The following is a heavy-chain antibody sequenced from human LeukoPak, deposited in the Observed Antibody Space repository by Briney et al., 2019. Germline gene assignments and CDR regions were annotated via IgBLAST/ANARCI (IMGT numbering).Heavy chain of an antibody. J-gene: IGHJ4*02. CDR1: GFTFISYW. Sequence: PGGSLRLSCAASGFTFISYWMHWVCQAPGKGLVWVSRINGYGSSTDFADSVKGRFTISRDNAKNTLYLQMNSLRAEDTAVYYCARDAPGNTALDYWGQGTLVTVSS. V-gene: IGHV3-74*01. D-gene: IGHD4-17*01. CDR3: ARDAPGNTALDY. CDR2: INGYGSST.